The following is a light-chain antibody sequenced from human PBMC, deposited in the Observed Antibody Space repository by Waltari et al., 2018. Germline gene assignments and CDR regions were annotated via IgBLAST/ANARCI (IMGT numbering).Light chain of an antibody. J-gene: IGLJ1*01. Sequence: QSALTQPASVSGSPGQSITISCTGISSDLDDYNYVSWYRQFSGKAPKLIIYEGNSRPSGMSKRFSGSKSGNTASLVISGLQAEDEADYYCVSYTLNTNFYVFGTGTKVTVL. CDR1: SSDLDDYNY. CDR3: VSYTLNTNFYV. CDR2: EGN. V-gene: IGLV2-14*01.